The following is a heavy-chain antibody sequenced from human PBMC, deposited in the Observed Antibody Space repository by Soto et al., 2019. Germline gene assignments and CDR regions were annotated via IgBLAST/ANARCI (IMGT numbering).Heavy chain of an antibody. CDR2: INHSGST. V-gene: IGHV4-34*01. J-gene: IGHJ5*02. Sequence: PSETLSLTCAVYGGSFSGYYWTWIRQPPGKGLEWIGEINHSGSTNYNPSLKSRVTISVDTSKNQFSLKLSSVTAADTAVYYCVRLIGMTTATTDRGFDTWGQGTLVTVSS. CDR1: GGSFSGYY. CDR3: VRLIGMTTATTDRGFDT. D-gene: IGHD4-17*01.